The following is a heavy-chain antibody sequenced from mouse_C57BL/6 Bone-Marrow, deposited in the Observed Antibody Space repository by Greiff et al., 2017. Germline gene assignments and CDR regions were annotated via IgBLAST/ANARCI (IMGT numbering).Heavy chain of an antibody. CDR3: ARNDYSSYYFDY. D-gene: IGHD2-4*01. J-gene: IGHJ2*01. Sequence: VQLQQPGAELVKPGASVKMSCKASGYTFTRYWLTWVKQRPGQGLELIGDLYPGSGSTNYNEKFTSKATLTVDTSSSTAYMQRSSLTSEDSAVYYCARNDYSSYYFDYWGQGTTLTVSS. CDR2: LYPGSGST. CDR1: GYTFTRYW. V-gene: IGHV1-55*01.